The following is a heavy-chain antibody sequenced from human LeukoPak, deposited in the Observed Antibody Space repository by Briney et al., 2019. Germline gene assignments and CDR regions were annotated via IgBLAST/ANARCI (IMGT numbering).Heavy chain of an antibody. D-gene: IGHD1-20*01. CDR3: ARGNWNDQPVDY. J-gene: IGHJ4*02. V-gene: IGHV1-69*04. CDR2: IIPILGIA. Sequence: ASVKVSCKASGGTFSSYAISWVRQAPGQGLEWTGRIIPILGIANYAQKFQGRVTITADKSTSTAYMELSSLRSEDTAVYYCARGNWNDQPVDYWGQGTLVTVSS. CDR1: GGTFSSYA.